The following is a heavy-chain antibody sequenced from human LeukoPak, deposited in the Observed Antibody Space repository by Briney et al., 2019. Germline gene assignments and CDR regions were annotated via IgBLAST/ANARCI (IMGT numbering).Heavy chain of an antibody. CDR1: GGSISSYY. CDR3: ASGGGGYSYVLFDY. J-gene: IGHJ4*02. Sequence: PSETLSLTCTVSGGSISSYYWSWIRQPAGKGLEWIGRIYTSGSTNYNPYLKRRVTMSVDTSKNQFSLKLSSVTAADTAVYYCASGGGGYSYVLFDYWGQGTLVTVSS. D-gene: IGHD5-18*01. CDR2: IYTSGST. V-gene: IGHV4-4*07.